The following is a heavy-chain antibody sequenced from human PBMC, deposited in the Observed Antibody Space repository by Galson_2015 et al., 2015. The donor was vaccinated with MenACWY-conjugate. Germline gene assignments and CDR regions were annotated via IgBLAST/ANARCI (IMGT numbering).Heavy chain of an antibody. CDR3: VRDRQPSIRYYYYGMDV. Sequence: SLRLSCAASGFTFSSYDMNWVRQAPGKGLEWVSYISSSGSTIYYADSVKGRFTISRDNAKNSLYLQMNSLRAEDTAVYYCVRDRQPSIRYYYYGMDVWGQGTTVTVS. CDR1: GFTFSSYD. CDR2: ISSSGSTI. D-gene: IGHD1-1*01. V-gene: IGHV3-48*03. J-gene: IGHJ6*02.